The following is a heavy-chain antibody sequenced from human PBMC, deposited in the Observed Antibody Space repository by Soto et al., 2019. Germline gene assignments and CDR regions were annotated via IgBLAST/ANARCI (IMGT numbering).Heavy chain of an antibody. CDR3: AKSIAYSGSYDDSLGGY. J-gene: IGHJ4*02. Sequence: QVQLVQSGAEVKKPGSSVKVSCKASGGTFSSYTISWVRQAPGQGLEWMGRIIPILGIANYAQKFQGTVTITADKPTSTAYMELSRLRSEATAVYYCAKSIAYSGSYDDSLGGYWGQGTLVTVSS. CDR1: GGTFSSYT. CDR2: IIPILGIA. V-gene: IGHV1-69*02. D-gene: IGHD1-26*01.